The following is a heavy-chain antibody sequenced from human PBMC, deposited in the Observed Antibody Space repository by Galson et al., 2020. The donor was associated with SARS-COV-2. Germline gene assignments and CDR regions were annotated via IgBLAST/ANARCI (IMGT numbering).Heavy chain of an antibody. CDR1: GFTFSSYA. CDR2: ISYDGSNK. V-gene: IGHV3-30*04. J-gene: IGHJ6*02. Sequence: GGSLRLSCAASGFTFSSYAMHWVRQAPGKGLEWVAVISYDGSNKYYADSVKGRFTISRDNSKNTLYLQMNSLRAEDTAVHYCARETAMVRGSPSLGYYYYGMDVWGQGTTVTVSS. D-gene: IGHD6-13*01. CDR3: ARETAMVRGSPSLGYYYYGMDV.